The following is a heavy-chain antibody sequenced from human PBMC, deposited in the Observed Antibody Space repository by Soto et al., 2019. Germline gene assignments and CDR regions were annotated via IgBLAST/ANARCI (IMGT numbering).Heavy chain of an antibody. V-gene: IGHV2-5*02. Sequence: SGPTLVNPTQTLTLTCTFSGSSLSTSGVGVGWIRQPPGKALEWLALIYWDDDKRYSPSLKSRLTITKDTSKNQVVLTMTNMDPVDTATYYCAHRPSPEVPADDAFDIWGQGTMVTVSS. D-gene: IGHD2-2*01. CDR3: AHRPSPEVPADDAFDI. J-gene: IGHJ3*02. CDR1: GSSLSTSGVG. CDR2: IYWDDDK.